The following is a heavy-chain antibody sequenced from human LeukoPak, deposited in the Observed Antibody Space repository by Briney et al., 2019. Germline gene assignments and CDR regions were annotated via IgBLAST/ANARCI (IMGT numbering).Heavy chain of an antibody. J-gene: IGHJ4*02. V-gene: IGHV1-18*01. Sequence: ASVKVSCKASGYTFTSYGISWVRQAPGQGLEWMGWISAYNGNTNYAQKLQGRVTMTTDTSTSTAYMELRSLRSDDTAVNYCARLILWFGELPSYYFDYWGQGTLVTVSS. D-gene: IGHD3-10*01. CDR2: ISAYNGNT. CDR3: ARLILWFGELPSYYFDY. CDR1: GYTFTSYG.